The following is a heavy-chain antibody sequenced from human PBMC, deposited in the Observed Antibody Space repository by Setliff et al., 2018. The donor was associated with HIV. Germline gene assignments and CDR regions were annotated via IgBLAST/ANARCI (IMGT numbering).Heavy chain of an antibody. Sequence: PSETLSLTCSVSGGSIDSSDYYWNWIRQSPGKGLEWIGFGHHSGHTRQNPSLASRVNISVDMSKNQFSLKLNSLSAADTAVYYCARWESAQKAFNPWGHGTMVTVSS. D-gene: IGHD1-26*01. J-gene: IGHJ3*01. CDR2: GHHSGHT. V-gene: IGHV4-61*05. CDR1: GGSIDSSDYY. CDR3: ARWESAQKAFNP.